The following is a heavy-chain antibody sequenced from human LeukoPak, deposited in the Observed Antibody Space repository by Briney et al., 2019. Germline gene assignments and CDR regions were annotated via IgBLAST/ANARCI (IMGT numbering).Heavy chain of an antibody. Sequence: PSETLSLTCTVSGGSISSSSYYWGWVRQPPGKGLEWIASIYYSGNTYTSPSLKSRVTISVDRPNNQFSLKLTSVTATDKAVYYCARLYRPTSSWLCDHWGQGTLVTVSS. CDR2: IYYSGNT. CDR1: GGSISSSSYY. D-gene: IGHD6-13*01. V-gene: IGHV4-39*01. CDR3: ARLYRPTSSWLCDH. J-gene: IGHJ5*02.